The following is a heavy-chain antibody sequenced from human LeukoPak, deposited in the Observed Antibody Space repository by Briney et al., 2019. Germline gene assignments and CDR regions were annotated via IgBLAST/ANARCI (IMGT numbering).Heavy chain of an antibody. Sequence: SETLSLTCTVSGASISSYYWSWIRQPPGKGLEWIGYIYYSGSTNYNPSLKSRVTISVDTSKNQFSLKLSSVTAPGTAVYYCARGGRQLRFLEWFYDPWGQGTLVTVSS. J-gene: IGHJ5*02. CDR1: GASISSYY. CDR3: ARGGRQLRFLEWFYDP. D-gene: IGHD3-3*01. V-gene: IGHV4-59*01. CDR2: IYYSGST.